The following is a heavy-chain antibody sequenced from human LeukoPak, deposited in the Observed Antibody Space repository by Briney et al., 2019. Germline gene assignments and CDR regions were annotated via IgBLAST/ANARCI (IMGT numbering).Heavy chain of an antibody. CDR1: GFTFSSYA. D-gene: IGHD3-22*01. V-gene: IGHV3-66*02. Sequence: GGSLRLSCAASGFTFSSYAMSWVRQAPGRGLEWVSVIYSGGSTYYADSVKGRFTISRDNSKNTLYLQMNSLRAEDTAVYYCARGEKIVVNWGQGTLVTVSS. CDR3: ARGEKIVVN. CDR2: IYSGGST. J-gene: IGHJ4*02.